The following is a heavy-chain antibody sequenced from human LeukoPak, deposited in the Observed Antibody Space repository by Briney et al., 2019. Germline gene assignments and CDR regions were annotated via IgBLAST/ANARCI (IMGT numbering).Heavy chain of an antibody. CDR3: ARGGVNYWNPRY. Sequence: GGSLRLSCVASGFTVSSYYMSWVRQAPGKGLEWVSLLYTGGTTYYADSVEGRFAISRDDSKNTIYLQMNTLRAEDTAVYYCARGGVNYWNPRYWGQGTLVTVSS. V-gene: IGHV3-53*01. J-gene: IGHJ4*02. CDR1: GFTVSSYY. CDR2: LYTGGTT. D-gene: IGHD1-1*01.